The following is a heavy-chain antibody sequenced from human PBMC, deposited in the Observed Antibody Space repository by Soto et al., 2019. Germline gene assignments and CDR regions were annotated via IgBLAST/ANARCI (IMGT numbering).Heavy chain of an antibody. CDR2: IYYSGST. V-gene: IGHV4-31*03. D-gene: IGHD6-6*01. Sequence: SETLSLTCTVSGGSISSGGYYWSWIRQHPGKGLEWIGYIYYSGSTYYNPSLKSRVTISVDTSKNQFSLKLSSVTAADTAVYYCARDRPSGPSSIAARREYWFDPWGQGTLGTVSS. CDR3: ARDRPSGPSSIAARREYWFDP. J-gene: IGHJ5*02. CDR1: GGSISSGGYY.